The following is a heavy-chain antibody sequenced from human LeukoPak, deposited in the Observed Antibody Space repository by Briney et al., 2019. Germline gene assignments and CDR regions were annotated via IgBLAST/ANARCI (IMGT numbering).Heavy chain of an antibody. CDR1: GGAISSGSYY. CDR2: IYTSGTT. J-gene: IGHJ3*02. D-gene: IGHD3-22*01. CDR3: AREYYDSNKAPAFDI. V-gene: IGHV4-61*09. Sequence: SETLSLTCTVSGGAISSGSYYWSWIRQSAGKGLEWIGHIYTSGTTNSNPSLKSRVTMSLDTSKNQFSLKLSSVTAADTAVYYCAREYYDSNKAPAFDIWGQGTMVTVSS.